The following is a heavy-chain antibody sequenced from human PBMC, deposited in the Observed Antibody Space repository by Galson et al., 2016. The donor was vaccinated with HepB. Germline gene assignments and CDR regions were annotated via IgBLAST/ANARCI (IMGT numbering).Heavy chain of an antibody. CDR2: IIPIFAMT. J-gene: IGHJ4*02. CDR3: ASARGSVWPIDF. Sequence: SVKASCKASGGTFSTYSISWVRQAPGQGLEWMGGIIPIFAMTTYAQRFRGRVTITADESTSTAYMELTSLRSDDTAVYYCASARGSVWPIDFWGQGTLVTVSS. CDR1: GGTFSTYS. V-gene: IGHV1-69*13. D-gene: IGHD6-19*01.